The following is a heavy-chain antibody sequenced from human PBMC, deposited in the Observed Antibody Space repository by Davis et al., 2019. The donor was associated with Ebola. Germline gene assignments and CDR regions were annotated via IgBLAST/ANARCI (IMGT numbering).Heavy chain of an antibody. D-gene: IGHD2-15*01. V-gene: IGHV3-21*01. J-gene: IGHJ4*02. CDR2: ISSSRYI. CDR1: GFTFSSYS. Sequence: GESLKISCAASGFTFSSYSMNWVRQAPGKGLEWVSSISSSRYIYYADSVKGRFTISRDNAKNSLYLQMNSLRAEDTAVYYCARYCSGGSCYRDYWGQGTLVTVSS. CDR3: ARYCSGGSCYRDY.